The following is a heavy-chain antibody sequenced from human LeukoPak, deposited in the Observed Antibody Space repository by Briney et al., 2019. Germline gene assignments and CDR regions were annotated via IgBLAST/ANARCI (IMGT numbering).Heavy chain of an antibody. V-gene: IGHV4-38-2*02. CDR3: AREYCSSISCVLFDY. D-gene: IGHD2-2*01. Sequence: PSETLSLTCTVSGYSISSDYHWGWIRQPPGKGLEWIGSIHRGGSTYYNPSFKSRVTISLDTSKNQFSLKLSSVTAADTAVYYCAREYCSSISCVLFDYWGQGTLVTVSS. CDR1: GYSISSDYH. J-gene: IGHJ4*02. CDR2: IHRGGST.